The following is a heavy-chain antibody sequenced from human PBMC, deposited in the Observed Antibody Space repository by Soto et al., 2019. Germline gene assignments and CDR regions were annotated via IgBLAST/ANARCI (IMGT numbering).Heavy chain of an antibody. CDR2: ISWNSGSI. CDR3: AKGLAAADQYYGMDV. Sequence: PGRSLRRSCVASGFTFNDYAMHWFRQAPGKGLEWVSGISWNSGSIGYADSVKGRFTISRDNAKNSLYLQMNSLRAEDTALYYCAKGLAAADQYYGMDVWGQGTTVTVSS. V-gene: IGHV3-9*01. CDR1: GFTFNDYA. D-gene: IGHD6-13*01. J-gene: IGHJ6*02.